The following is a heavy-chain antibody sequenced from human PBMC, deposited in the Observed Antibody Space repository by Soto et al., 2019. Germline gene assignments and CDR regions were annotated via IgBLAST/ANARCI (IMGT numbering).Heavy chain of an antibody. CDR2: ISGSGGST. Sequence: EVQLLESGGGLVQPGGSLRLSCAASGFTFSSYAMSWVRQAPGKGLEWVSAISGSGGSTYYADSVKGRFTISRDNSKNTLYLQMNSLRAEDTAVYYCAKNQGKSKQQLARYFDPWGRGTLVTVSS. CDR1: GFTFSSYA. V-gene: IGHV3-23*01. CDR3: AKNQGKSKQQLARYFDP. D-gene: IGHD6-13*01. J-gene: IGHJ2*01.